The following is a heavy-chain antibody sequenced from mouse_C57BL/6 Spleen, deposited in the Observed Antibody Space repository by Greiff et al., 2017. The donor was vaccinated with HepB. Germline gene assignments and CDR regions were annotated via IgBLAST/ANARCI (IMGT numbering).Heavy chain of an antibody. D-gene: IGHD2-3*01. V-gene: IGHV1-69*01. CDR2: IDPSDSYT. Sequence: VQLQQPGAELVMPGASVKLSCKASGYTFTSYWMHWVKQRPGQGLEWIGEIDPSDSYTNYNQKFKGKSTLTVDKSSSTAYMQLSSLTSEDSSVYYCARSGGLLKGYFDVWGTGTTVTVSS. CDR3: ARSGGLLKGYFDV. CDR1: GYTFTSYW. J-gene: IGHJ1*03.